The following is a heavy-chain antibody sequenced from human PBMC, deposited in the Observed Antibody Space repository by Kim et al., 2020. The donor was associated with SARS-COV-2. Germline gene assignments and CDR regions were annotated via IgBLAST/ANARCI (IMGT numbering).Heavy chain of an antibody. V-gene: IGHV4-34*01. Sequence: SEILSLTCAVYGGSFSGYYWSWIRQPPGKGLEWIGEINHSGSTNYNPSLKSRVTISVDTSKNQFSLKLSSVTAADTAVYYCARGTLIVATNHYYYYGMDV. D-gene: IGHD5-12*01. CDR2: INHSGST. CDR1: GGSFSGYY. CDR3: ARGTLIVATNHYYYYGMDV. J-gene: IGHJ6*01.